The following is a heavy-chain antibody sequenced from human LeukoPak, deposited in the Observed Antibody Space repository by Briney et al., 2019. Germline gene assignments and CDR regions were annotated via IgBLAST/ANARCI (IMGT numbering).Heavy chain of an antibody. D-gene: IGHD3-22*01. J-gene: IGHJ6*02. CDR3: ARDRAVRNYDSSGYYLEYYGMDV. Sequence: SETLSLTCTVSGGTFSSYYWSWVRQPPGKGLEWIGYIYYSGSTNYNPSLKSRVTISVDTSKNPFSLKLSSVTAADTAVYDCARDRAVRNYDSSGYYLEYYGMDVWGQGTTVTVSS. CDR1: GGTFSSYY. CDR2: IYYSGST. V-gene: IGHV4-59*01.